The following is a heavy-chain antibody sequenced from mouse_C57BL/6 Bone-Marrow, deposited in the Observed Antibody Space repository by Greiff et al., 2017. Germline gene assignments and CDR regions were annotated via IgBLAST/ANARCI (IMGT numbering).Heavy chain of an antibody. J-gene: IGHJ2*01. D-gene: IGHD2-5*01. CDR3: ARSRSNYPYYFDY. CDR1: GYTFTSYW. V-gene: IGHV1-72*01. Sequence: QVHVKQPGAELVKPGASVKLSCKASGYTFTSYWMHWVKQRPGRGLEWIGRVDPNSGGTKYNEKFKGKATLTVDKPSSTAYMQLSSLTSEDSAVYYCARSRSNYPYYFDYWGQGTTLTVSS. CDR2: VDPNSGGT.